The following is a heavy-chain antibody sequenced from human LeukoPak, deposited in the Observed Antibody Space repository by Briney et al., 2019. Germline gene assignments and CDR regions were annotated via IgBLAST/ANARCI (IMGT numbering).Heavy chain of an antibody. D-gene: IGHD1-26*01. V-gene: IGHV3-7*01. CDR3: ARDGGGSYSMADY. CDR2: IKPDGSQK. CDR1: GFTFSSYW. Sequence: GGSLRLSCAASGFTFSSYWMTWVRQAPGKGLEWVANIKPDGSQKDYADSVKGRFTISRDNAMNSLYLQMTSLRGDDSAVYYCARDGGGSYSMADYWGQGSLVTVSS. J-gene: IGHJ4*02.